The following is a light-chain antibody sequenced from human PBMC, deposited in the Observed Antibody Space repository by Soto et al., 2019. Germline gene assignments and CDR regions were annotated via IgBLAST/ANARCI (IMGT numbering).Light chain of an antibody. V-gene: IGKV3D-15*01. Sequence: EIVMTQSPATLSVSPGEGVTLSCRASQSVSSNLAWYQQRPGQAPRLLIYDASNRATGIPARFSGSGSGTEFTLTISSLQSEDFAVYYCQQYNNWPITFGQGTRLEIK. J-gene: IGKJ5*01. CDR1: QSVSSN. CDR2: DAS. CDR3: QQYNNWPIT.